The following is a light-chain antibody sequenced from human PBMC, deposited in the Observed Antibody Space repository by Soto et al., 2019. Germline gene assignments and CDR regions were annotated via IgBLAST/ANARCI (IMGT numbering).Light chain of an antibody. CDR2: AAS. J-gene: IGKJ4*01. CDR3: PPRARYPLA. CDR1: ENISRY. Sequence: EIVLTQSPAALSLSPGERATLSCRASENISRYLVWYQQKPGQAPRLLIHAASNRATGIPVRFSGGGSGTDFTLTISSLEPADFALYYCPPRARYPLAFGGGTRVDIK. V-gene: IGKV3-11*01.